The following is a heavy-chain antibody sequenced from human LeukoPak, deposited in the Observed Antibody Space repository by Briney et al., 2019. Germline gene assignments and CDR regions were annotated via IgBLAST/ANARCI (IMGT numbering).Heavy chain of an antibody. CDR3: ARDGAYCSSTSCPYYYYYMDV. J-gene: IGHJ6*03. D-gene: IGHD2-2*01. CDR2: MNPNSGNT. V-gene: IGHV1-8*01. Sequence: GASVKVSCKASGYTFTSYDINWVRQATGQGLEWMGWMNPNSGNTGYAQKLQGRVTMTTDTSTSTAYMELRSLRSDNTAVYYCARDGAYCSSTSCPYYYYYMDVWGKGTTVTVSS. CDR1: GYTFTSYD.